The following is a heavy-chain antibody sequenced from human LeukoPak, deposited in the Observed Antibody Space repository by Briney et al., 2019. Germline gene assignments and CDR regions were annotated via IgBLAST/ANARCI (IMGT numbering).Heavy chain of an antibody. CDR1: GGSISTYY. V-gene: IGHV4-59*01. J-gene: IGHJ2*01. Sequence: SETLSLTCTLSGGSISTYYWTWSRQPPGKGLEWIGYIYYTGSTNYNPSLKSRVTISVDTSKNQFPLKLSSVTAADTAVYYCARYYYDSSGAWRYYDLWGRGTLVTVSS. CDR3: ARYYYDSSGAWRYYDL. CDR2: IYYTGST. D-gene: IGHD3-22*01.